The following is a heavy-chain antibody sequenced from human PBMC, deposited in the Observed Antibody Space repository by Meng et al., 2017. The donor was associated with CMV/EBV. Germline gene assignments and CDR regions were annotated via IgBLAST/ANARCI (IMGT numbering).Heavy chain of an antibody. CDR3: ARDSRRGNSDPELYY. CDR1: GFTFSSYW. CDR2: IKQDGSEK. V-gene: IGHV3-7*01. J-gene: IGHJ4*02. Sequence: GGSLRLSCAASGFTFSSYWMSWVRQAPGKGLEWVANIKQDGSEKYYADSVKGRFTISRDNAKNSLYLQMNSLRAEDTAVYYCARDSRRGNSDPELYYWGQGTLVTVSS. D-gene: IGHD4-23*01.